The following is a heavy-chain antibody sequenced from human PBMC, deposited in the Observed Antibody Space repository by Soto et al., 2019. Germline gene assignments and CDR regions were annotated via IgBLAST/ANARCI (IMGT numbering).Heavy chain of an antibody. CDR2: IKAYSGNT. D-gene: IGHD4-17*01. Sequence: QLPLVQSGAEAKKPGASVKVSCKASGYTFPTSPISWVRQAPGQGLECMGWIKAYSGNTNYAQKLQGRVTMTTDTSTNPAYMELRSLTTDDTAIYYCAIADYGDDDYWGQGTLVTVSS. J-gene: IGHJ4*02. CDR3: AIADYGDDDY. V-gene: IGHV1-18*01. CDR1: GYTFPTSP.